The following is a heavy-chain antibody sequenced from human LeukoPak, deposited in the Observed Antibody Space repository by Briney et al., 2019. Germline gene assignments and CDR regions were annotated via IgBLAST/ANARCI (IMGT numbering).Heavy chain of an antibody. Sequence: PGGSLRLSCAASGFTFSTYWISWVRQAPGKGLEWVANIKEDGSEKYYGDSVKGRFTISGDNAKNSLYLQMNSLRAEDTAVYYCARDSSGYQWGQGTLVTVSS. D-gene: IGHD3-22*01. CDR2: IKEDGSEK. CDR1: GFTFSTYW. CDR3: ARDSSGYQ. V-gene: IGHV3-7*01. J-gene: IGHJ4*02.